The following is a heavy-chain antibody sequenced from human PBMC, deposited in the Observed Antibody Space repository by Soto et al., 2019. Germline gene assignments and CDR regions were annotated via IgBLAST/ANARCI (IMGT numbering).Heavy chain of an antibody. J-gene: IGHJ4*02. V-gene: IGHV3-21*01. CDR2: ITSTSTYI. Sequence: PGGSLRLSCAASGFSFSSYTMRCCRHAPVKGLEWVSSITSTSTYIYYTDSLKGRFTISRDNAQNSLYLQMNNLGPGDTAVYYCARDGARDRGDKGFDYWGQGTVVTVSS. CDR3: ARDGARDRGDKGFDY. D-gene: IGHD2-21*02. CDR1: GFSFSSYT.